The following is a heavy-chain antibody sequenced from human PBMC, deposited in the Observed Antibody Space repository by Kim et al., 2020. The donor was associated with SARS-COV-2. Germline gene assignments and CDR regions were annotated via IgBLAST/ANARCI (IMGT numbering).Heavy chain of an antibody. J-gene: IGHJ6*02. CDR2: IIPIFGTA. Sequence: SVKVSCKASGGTFSSYAISWVRQAPGQGLEWMGGIIPIFGTANYAQKFQGRVTITADESTSTAYMELSSLRSEDTAVYYCARGGLYCSGGSCYSGAYYYYGMDVWGQGTTVTVSS. CDR1: GGTFSSYA. V-gene: IGHV1-69*13. D-gene: IGHD2-15*01. CDR3: ARGGLYCSGGSCYSGAYYYYGMDV.